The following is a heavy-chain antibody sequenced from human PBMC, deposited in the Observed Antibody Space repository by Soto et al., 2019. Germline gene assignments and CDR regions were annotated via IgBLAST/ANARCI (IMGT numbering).Heavy chain of an antibody. V-gene: IGHV3-74*01. Sequence: PGGSLSLSGTAAACTFSSYCMHLVRQAPGKGLVWVSRINSDGSSTSYADSVKGRFTISRDNAKNTLYLQMNSPRAEDTAVYYCARDRGITIFGVRSGYGMDVWGQGTTVTVSS. CDR2: INSDGSST. J-gene: IGHJ6*02. CDR1: ACTFSSYC. CDR3: ARDRGITIFGVRSGYGMDV. D-gene: IGHD3-3*01.